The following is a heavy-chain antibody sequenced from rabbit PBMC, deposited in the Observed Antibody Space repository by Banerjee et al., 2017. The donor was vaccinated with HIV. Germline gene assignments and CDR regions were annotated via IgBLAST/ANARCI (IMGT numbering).Heavy chain of an antibody. CDR2: IYTSSGST. J-gene: IGHJ4*01. CDR3: ARDGNAHNQVGDWDL. Sequence: QSLEESGGDLVKPGASLTLTCTASGFSFSSSYWICWVRQAPGKGLEWIGCIYTSSGSTSYANWAKGRFTISKTSSTTVTLKLTSLTDADTATYFCARDGNAHNQVGDWDLWGPGT. V-gene: IGHV1S40*01. CDR1: GFSFSSSYW. D-gene: IGHD2-1*01.